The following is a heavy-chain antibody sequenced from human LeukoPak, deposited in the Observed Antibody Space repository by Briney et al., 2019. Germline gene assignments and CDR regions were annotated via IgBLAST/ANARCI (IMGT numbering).Heavy chain of an antibody. Sequence: GGSLRLSCAASGFTFSDYYMSWIRQAPGKGLEWVSYITDTGTTIYYPDSVKGRFTISRDNAKNSLYLQMNSLRAEDTAVYYCARDTDYCGGDCYSDYWGQGTLVTVSS. V-gene: IGHV3-11*04. D-gene: IGHD2-21*02. CDR2: ITDTGTTI. CDR1: GFTFSDYY. J-gene: IGHJ4*02. CDR3: ARDTDYCGGDCYSDY.